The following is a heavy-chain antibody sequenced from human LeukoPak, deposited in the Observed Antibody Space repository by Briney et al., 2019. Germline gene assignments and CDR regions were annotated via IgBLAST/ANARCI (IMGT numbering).Heavy chain of an antibody. V-gene: IGHV3-23*01. J-gene: IGHJ4*02. CDR3: ATYRQIRVPFEF. Sequence: PGGSLRLSCAASGFTFSDFPMIWVRQAPGKGLEWVSTIFPSSVEIHYADSVKGRFTISRDNSRSTLSLQMDSLRAEDTATYYCATYRQIRVPFEFWGQGTLVTVSS. D-gene: IGHD1-1*01. CDR1: GFTFSDFP. CDR2: IFPSSVEI.